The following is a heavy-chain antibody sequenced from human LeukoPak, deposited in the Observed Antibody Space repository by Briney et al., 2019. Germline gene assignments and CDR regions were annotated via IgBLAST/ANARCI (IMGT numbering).Heavy chain of an antibody. CDR3: ARDPPLTAGYGMDV. D-gene: IGHD2-21*02. CDR1: GFTFSTYA. CDR2: IGGSGGDT. J-gene: IGHJ6*02. Sequence: PGGSLRLSCVVSGFTFSTYAMSWVRQAPGKGLEWVSGIGGSGGDTFYADSVRGRFTVSRDNSKNTLFLQIDSLRTEDTAVYYCARDPPLTAGYGMDVWGQGTTVTVSS. V-gene: IGHV3-23*01.